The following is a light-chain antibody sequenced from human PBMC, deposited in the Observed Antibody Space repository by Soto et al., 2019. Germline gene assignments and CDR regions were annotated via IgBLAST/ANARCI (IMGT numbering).Light chain of an antibody. V-gene: IGLV4-69*01. CDR2: LNSDGSH. Sequence: QRVLTQAPSSSASLGASVKLTCTLSSGHSSYALAWHQQQPEKGPRYLMKLNSDGSHSKGDGIPDRFSGSSSGAERYLTISSLQSEDAADYYCQTWGTGIVVFGGGTKLTVL. CDR3: QTWGTGIVV. J-gene: IGLJ2*01. CDR1: SGHSSYA.